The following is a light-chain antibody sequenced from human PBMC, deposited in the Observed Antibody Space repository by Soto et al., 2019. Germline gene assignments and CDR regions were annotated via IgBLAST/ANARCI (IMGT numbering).Light chain of an antibody. CDR1: ESVKSH. CDR3: QQYNSWPPTT. Sequence: EIIMTQSPATLSVSSGERATLSCRTSESVKSHLAWYQQKPGQAPRLLISGASTRATGIPGRFSGSGSGTEFTLTISSLQSEDFAIYYCQQYNSWPPTTFGQGTKVE. V-gene: IGKV3D-15*01. CDR2: GAS. J-gene: IGKJ1*01.